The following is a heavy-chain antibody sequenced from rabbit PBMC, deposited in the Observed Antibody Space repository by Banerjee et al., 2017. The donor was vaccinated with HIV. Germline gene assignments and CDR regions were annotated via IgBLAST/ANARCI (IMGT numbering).Heavy chain of an antibody. CDR3: LRDLAGVIGWNFGL. Sequence: QEQLEESGGDLVKPEGSLTLTCTASGFSFSNKYVMCWVRQAPGKGLEWIACINTSGGNTVYASWAKGRFTISKTSSTTVTLQMTSVTAADTATYFCLRDLAGVIGWNFGLWGQGTLVTVS. V-gene: IGHV1S45*01. CDR2: INTSGGNT. CDR1: GFSFSNKYV. J-gene: IGHJ3*01. D-gene: IGHD4-1*01.